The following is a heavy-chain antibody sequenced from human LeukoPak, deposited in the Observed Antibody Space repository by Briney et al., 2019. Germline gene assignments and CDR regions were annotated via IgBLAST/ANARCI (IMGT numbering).Heavy chain of an antibody. D-gene: IGHD3-3*01. CDR2: IYYSGST. J-gene: IGHJ5*02. Sequence: SETLSLTCTVSGGSISSSSYYWGWIRQPPGKGLEWIGSIYYSGSTNYNPSLKSRVTISVDTSKNQFSLKLSSVTAADTAVYYCARERFLEWLPWFDPWGQGTLVTVSS. V-gene: IGHV4-39*07. CDR3: ARERFLEWLPWFDP. CDR1: GGSISSSSYY.